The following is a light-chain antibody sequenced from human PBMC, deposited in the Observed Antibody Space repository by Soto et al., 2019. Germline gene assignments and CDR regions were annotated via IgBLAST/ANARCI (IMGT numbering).Light chain of an antibody. Sequence: DIQMTQSPSTLSASVGDRVTITCRASQSISSWLAWYQQKPGKAPKLLIYKASSLESGVPSRFSGSGSGTEFTLTISSLQPDAFSTDYGQQSITFGPGTKVDI. CDR3: QQSIT. V-gene: IGKV1-5*03. CDR1: QSISSW. J-gene: IGKJ3*01. CDR2: KAS.